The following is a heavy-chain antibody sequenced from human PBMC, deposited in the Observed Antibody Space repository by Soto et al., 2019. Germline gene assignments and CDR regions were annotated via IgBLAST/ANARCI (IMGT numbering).Heavy chain of an antibody. CDR2: ISYDGSNK. Sequence: QVQLVESGGGVVQPGRSPRLSCAASGFTFSSYAMHWVRQAPGKGLEWVAVISYDGSNKYYADSVKGRFTISRDNSKNSLYLQMNSLGAEGTAVYYCAGDRGRDWYKNSFHYWGQGTLVTVSS. CDR1: GFTFSSYA. CDR3: AGDRGRDWYKNSFHY. J-gene: IGHJ4*02. V-gene: IGHV3-30-3*01. D-gene: IGHD6-19*01.